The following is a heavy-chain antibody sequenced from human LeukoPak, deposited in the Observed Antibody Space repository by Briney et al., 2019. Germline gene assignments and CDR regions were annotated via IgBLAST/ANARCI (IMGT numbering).Heavy chain of an antibody. Sequence: GGSLRLSCAAYGFTFSSYGMHWVRQAPGKGLEWVAVIWYDGSNKYYADSVKGRFTISRDNSKNTLYLQMNSLRAEDTAVYYCARDPANDYGDYVGYYYGMDVWGKGTTVTVSS. CDR2: IWYDGSNK. CDR3: ARDPANDYGDYVGYYYGMDV. V-gene: IGHV3-33*01. J-gene: IGHJ6*04. CDR1: GFTFSSYG. D-gene: IGHD4-17*01.